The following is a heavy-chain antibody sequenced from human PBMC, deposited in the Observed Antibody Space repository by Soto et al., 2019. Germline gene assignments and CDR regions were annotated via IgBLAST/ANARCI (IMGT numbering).Heavy chain of an antibody. CDR1: GGSISSYY. J-gene: IGHJ6*02. CDR2: IYTSGST. D-gene: IGHD1-26*01. CDR3: ASGGGGSYLSYYYYGMDV. V-gene: IGHV4-4*07. Sequence: QVQLQESGPGLVKPSETLSLTCTVSGGSISSYYWSWIRQPAGKGLEWIGRIYTSGSTNYNPSLKSRDTMSVDTSKNQFSLKLSSVTAADTAVYYCASGGGGSYLSYYYYGMDVWGQGTTVTVSS.